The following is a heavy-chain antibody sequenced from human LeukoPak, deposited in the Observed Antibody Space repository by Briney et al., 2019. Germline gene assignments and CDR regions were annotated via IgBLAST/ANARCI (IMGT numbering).Heavy chain of an antibody. CDR2: ISSSGSTI. CDR3: ARDGDYYGSGSYYNEVYYFDY. CDR1: GFTFRDYY. V-gene: IGHV3-11*04. D-gene: IGHD3-10*01. J-gene: IGHJ4*02. Sequence: PGGSLRLSCAASGFTFRDYYMSWIRQAPGKGLEWVSYISSSGSTIYYADSVKGRFTISRDNAKNSLYLQMNSLRAEDTAVYYCARDGDYYGSGSYYNEVYYFDYWGQGTLVTVSS.